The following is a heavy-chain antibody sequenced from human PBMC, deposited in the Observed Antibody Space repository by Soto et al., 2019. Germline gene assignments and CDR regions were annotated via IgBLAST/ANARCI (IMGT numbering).Heavy chain of an antibody. CDR2: TYYRSKWYN. J-gene: IGHJ6*02. V-gene: IGHV6-1*01. CDR1: GGSVAANRAG. Sequence: PSEALSLTFAISGGSVAANRAGWNWSRQSPSRGLEWLGRTYYRSKWYNDYAVSVKSRITITPDTSKNQFSLQLNSVTPEDTAVYYCARERIAAAGTSFWGMDVWGQGTTVPVSS. D-gene: IGHD6-13*01. CDR3: ARERIAAAGTSFWGMDV.